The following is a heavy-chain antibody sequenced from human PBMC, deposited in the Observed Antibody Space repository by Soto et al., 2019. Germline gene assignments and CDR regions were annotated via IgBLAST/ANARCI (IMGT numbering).Heavy chain of an antibody. CDR3: ARGITAAQIFAY. V-gene: IGHV3-21*01. CDR2: ISSSSSYI. J-gene: IGHJ4*02. D-gene: IGHD6-13*01. CDR1: GFTFSSYS. Sequence: EVQLVESGGGLVKPGGSLRLSCAASGFTFSSYSMNWVRQAPGKGLEWVSSISSSSSYIYYADSVKGRFTISRDNAKNSLYLQMNSLRAEDTAVYYCARGITAAQIFAYWGQGTLVTVSS.